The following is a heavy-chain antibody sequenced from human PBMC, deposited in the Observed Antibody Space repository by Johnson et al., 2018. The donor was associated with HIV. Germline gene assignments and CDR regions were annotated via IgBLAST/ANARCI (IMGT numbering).Heavy chain of an antibody. J-gene: IGHJ3*02. CDR2: IKSKTDGGTT. Sequence: VQLVESGGGLVKPGGSLRLSCAASGFTFSNAWMSWVRQAPGKGLEWVGRIKSKTDGGTTDYATPVKGRFTISRDDSKNTLYLQMNSLKTEDTAVYYCTTDHSSADYVFDIWGQGTMVTVSS. D-gene: IGHD3-22*01. CDR1: GFTFSNAW. V-gene: IGHV3-15*01. CDR3: TTDHSSADYVFDI.